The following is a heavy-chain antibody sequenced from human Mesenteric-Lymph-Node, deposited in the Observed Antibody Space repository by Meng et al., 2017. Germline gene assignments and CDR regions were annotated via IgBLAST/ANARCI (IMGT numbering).Heavy chain of an antibody. V-gene: IGHV1-69*13. CDR3: AIPWSTMTPDVLNL. CDR2: IIPVFGTP. J-gene: IGHJ3*01. Sequence: SVKVSCKTSRGTFNTFGITWVRQAPGQGLEWVGGIIPVFGTPYYSQKFRGRVAITADEFMNSTSMELRSLRSADTARYFCAIPWSTMTPDVLNLWGQGTMVTVSS. CDR1: RGTFNTFG. D-gene: IGHD3-3*01.